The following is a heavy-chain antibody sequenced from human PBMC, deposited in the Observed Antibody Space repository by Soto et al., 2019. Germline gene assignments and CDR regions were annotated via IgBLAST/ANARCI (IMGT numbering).Heavy chain of an antibody. Sequence: QVQLVQSGAEVKKPGSSVKVSCKASGDTLNTYAINWVRQAPGQGLEWMGGILPIFKTPTYAQKFQGRAKIAADESTGTAYMEVSSLRSDDTAVYFCATLASGGYFFQYWGQGTLVTVSA. D-gene: IGHD5-12*01. CDR1: GDTLNTYA. J-gene: IGHJ4*02. CDR2: ILPIFKTP. V-gene: IGHV1-69*01. CDR3: ATLASGGYFFQY.